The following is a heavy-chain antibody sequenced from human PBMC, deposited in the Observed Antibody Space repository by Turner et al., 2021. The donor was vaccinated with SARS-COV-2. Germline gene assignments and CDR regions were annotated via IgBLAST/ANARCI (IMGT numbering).Heavy chain of an antibody. CDR1: GYTLIELS. Sequence: QVQLVQSGAEVKKPGASVKVSCKVSGYTLIELSMHWVRQAPGKGLEWMGGFDPEYGETIYAQKFQGRVTRTEDTSTETAYMELNSLRSEDTAVYYCARVGGAFDIWGQGTMVIVSS. J-gene: IGHJ3*02. CDR3: ARVGGAFDI. D-gene: IGHD3-16*01. CDR2: FDPEYGET. V-gene: IGHV1-24*01.